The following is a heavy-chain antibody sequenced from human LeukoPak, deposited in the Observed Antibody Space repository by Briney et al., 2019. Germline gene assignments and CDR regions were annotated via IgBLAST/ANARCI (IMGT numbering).Heavy chain of an antibody. D-gene: IGHD1-26*01. Sequence: PGRSLRLSCAASGFTFDDYAMHWVRQTPGKGLEWVSGINWKSGSIGYADSVKGRFPISRDNAKNSLYLQMNSLRAEDTAVYYCASGNYFDYWGQGTLVTVSS. CDR1: GFTFDDYA. CDR2: INWKSGSI. J-gene: IGHJ4*02. CDR3: ASGNYFDY. V-gene: IGHV3-9*01.